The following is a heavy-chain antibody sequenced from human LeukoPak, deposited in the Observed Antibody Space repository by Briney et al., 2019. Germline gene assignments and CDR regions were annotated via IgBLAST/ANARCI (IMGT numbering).Heavy chain of an antibody. CDR3: ARDRYYYDSSGTSVDRYYYYGMDV. Sequence: GGSLRLSCAASGFTFSSYSMNWVRQAPGKGLEWVSSISSSSSYIYYADSVKGRFTISRDNAKNSLYLQMNSLRAEDTAVYYCARDRYYYDSSGTSVDRYYYYGMDVWGQGTTATVSS. CDR1: GFTFSSYS. J-gene: IGHJ6*02. V-gene: IGHV3-21*01. CDR2: ISSSSSYI. D-gene: IGHD3-22*01.